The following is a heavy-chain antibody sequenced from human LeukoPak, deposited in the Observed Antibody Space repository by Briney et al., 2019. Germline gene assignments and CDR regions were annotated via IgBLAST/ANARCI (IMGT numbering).Heavy chain of an antibody. CDR2: IYYSGST. J-gene: IGHJ5*02. D-gene: IGHD3-16*01. CDR3: ARDRFGDNWFDP. Sequence: SETLSLTCTVSGGSISSYYWSWIRQPPGKGLEWIGYIYYSGSTNYNPSLKSRVIISVDTSKNQFSLKLSSVTAADTAVYYCARDRFGDNWFDPWGQGTLVTVSS. CDR1: GGSISSYY. V-gene: IGHV4-59*01.